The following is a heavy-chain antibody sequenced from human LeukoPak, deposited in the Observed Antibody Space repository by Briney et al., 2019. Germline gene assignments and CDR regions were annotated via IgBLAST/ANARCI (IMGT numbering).Heavy chain of an antibody. CDR2: ISGSGGST. J-gene: IGHJ4*02. CDR3: AKRREATSYYDSSGYYQVDY. CDR1: GFTFSSYG. Sequence: GGSLRLSCAASGFTFSSYGMSWVRQAPGKGLEWVSAISGSGGSTYYADSVKGRFTISRDNSKNTLYLQMNSLRAEDTAVYYCAKRREATSYYDSSGYYQVDYWGQGTLVTVSS. D-gene: IGHD3-22*01. V-gene: IGHV3-23*01.